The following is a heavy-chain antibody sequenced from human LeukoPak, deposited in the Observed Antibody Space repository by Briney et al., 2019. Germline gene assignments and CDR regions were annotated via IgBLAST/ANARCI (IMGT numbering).Heavy chain of an antibody. J-gene: IGHJ5*02. CDR2: INPNSGGT. CDR1: GYTFTGYY. D-gene: IGHD1-26*01. CDR3: AKGGSGTYPKGWFDP. Sequence: ASVKVSCKASGYTFTGYYMHWVRQAPGQGLEWMGWINPNSGGTNYAQKFQGRVTMTRDTSISTAYMELSRLRSDDTAVYYCAKGGSGTYPKGWFDPWGQGTLVTVSS. V-gene: IGHV1-2*02.